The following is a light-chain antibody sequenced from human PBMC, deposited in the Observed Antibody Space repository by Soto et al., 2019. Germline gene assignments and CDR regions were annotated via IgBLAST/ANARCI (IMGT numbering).Light chain of an antibody. J-gene: IGLJ3*02. CDR1: SSDVENNNV. CDR3: SSSVRRRTWV. V-gene: IGLV2-23*01. Sequence: QSVLTQPASVSGSPGQSITISCTGASSDVENNNVVSWYQQHPDKAPKLLIYEATKRPSGVSNRFSGSKSGDTASLTISGLQAEDEADYFCSSSVRRRTWVFGGGTKLTVL. CDR2: EAT.